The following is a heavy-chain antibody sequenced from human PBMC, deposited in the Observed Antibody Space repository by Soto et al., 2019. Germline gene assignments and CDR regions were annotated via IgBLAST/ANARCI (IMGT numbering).Heavy chain of an antibody. Sequence: QVQLVQSGAEVKKPGSSVKVSCKASGGSFSSYAISWVRQAPGQGLEWMEGIIPIFGKANYAQKFQGRVTITADESLRTAYMVLSSLSSEDTVVYYCGVSSGLLDGPGRRRAAHRGQTDYWGLGPLVNVSS. J-gene: IGHJ4*02. CDR2: IIPIFGKA. CDR3: GVSSGLLDGPGRRRAAHRGQTDY. D-gene: IGHD3-10*01. CDR1: GGSFSSYA. V-gene: IGHV1-69*12.